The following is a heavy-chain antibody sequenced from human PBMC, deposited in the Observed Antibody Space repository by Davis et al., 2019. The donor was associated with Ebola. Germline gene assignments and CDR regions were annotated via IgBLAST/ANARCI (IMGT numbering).Heavy chain of an antibody. D-gene: IGHD6-13*01. V-gene: IGHV1-18*04. J-gene: IGHJ6*02. CDR3: ARDLLPSSPLIYYYYYGMDV. CDR2: INPHNGNT. CDR1: GYTFTNYG. Sequence: AALVKVSCKASGYTFTNYGITWVRQAPGQGLEWMGWINPHNGNTNYAQNVQGRVTMTTDTSTSTAYMEVGSLKSDDTAVYYCARDLLPSSPLIYYYYYGMDVWGQGTTVTVSS.